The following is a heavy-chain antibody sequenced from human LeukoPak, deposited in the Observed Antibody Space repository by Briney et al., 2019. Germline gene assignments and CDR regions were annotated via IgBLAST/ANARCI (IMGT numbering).Heavy chain of an antibody. CDR2: IYPGDFRV. Sequence: GESLQISCQGFGSISIKYWIGWLRQVPGKGWEWMGVIYPGDFRVRENPSFQGQVTLSVVNSIDTAYLYWVSLRASDTAMYYCACRDLTSTWSLPWGQGTLVTVSS. CDR1: GSISIKYW. V-gene: IGHV5-51*01. J-gene: IGHJ1*01. CDR3: ACRDLTSTWSLP. D-gene: IGHD6-13*01.